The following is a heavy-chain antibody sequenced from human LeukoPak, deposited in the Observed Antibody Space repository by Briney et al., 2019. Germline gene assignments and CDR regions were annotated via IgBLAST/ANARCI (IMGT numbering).Heavy chain of an antibody. CDR3: AKDPGNDYVWGSY. D-gene: IGHD3-16*01. J-gene: IGHJ3*01. V-gene: IGHV3-23*01. CDR2: ISGSGGST. CDR1: GFTFSSYA. Sequence: PGASLRLSCAASGFTFSSYAMSWARQAPGKGLEWVSAISGSGGSTYYADSVKGRFTISRDNSKNTLYLQMNSLRAEDTAVYYCAKDPGNDYVWGSYWGQGTMVTVSS.